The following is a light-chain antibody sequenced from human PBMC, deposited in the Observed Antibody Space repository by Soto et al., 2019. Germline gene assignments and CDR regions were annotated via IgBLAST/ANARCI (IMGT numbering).Light chain of an antibody. V-gene: IGKV1-5*01. Sequence: DIQITQSPSSLSASVGDRVTITCRASQSISSWLAWYQQKPGKAPKLLIYAASSLQSGVPSRFSGSGSGTEFTLTISSLQPDDFATYYCQQYNSYWTFGQGTKVDIK. CDR3: QQYNSYWT. J-gene: IGKJ1*01. CDR2: AAS. CDR1: QSISSW.